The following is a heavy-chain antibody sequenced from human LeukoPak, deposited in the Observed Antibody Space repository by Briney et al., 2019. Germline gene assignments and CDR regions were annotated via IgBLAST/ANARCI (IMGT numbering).Heavy chain of an antibody. V-gene: IGHV1-18*01. Sequence: ASVKVSCKASGYTFSSYGITWVRQSPGQGLEWMGWISAYNGNTNYAQKFLGRVTMTTDTSTSTAYMELRSLRSDDTAVYYCARDLLLGAAFDSWGQGTLVTVSS. CDR1: GYTFSSYG. J-gene: IGHJ5*01. CDR3: ARDLLLGAAFDS. D-gene: IGHD2-15*01. CDR2: ISAYNGNT.